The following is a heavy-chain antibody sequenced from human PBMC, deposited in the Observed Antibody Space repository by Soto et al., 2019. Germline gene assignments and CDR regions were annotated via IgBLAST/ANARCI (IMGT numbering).Heavy chain of an antibody. Sequence: GASVKVSCKASGFTFSYSAMQWVRQAPGQRLEWMGWINAGNGNTKYSQKFQGRVTITRDTSASTAYMELSSLRSEDTAVYYCARGPYSMPSGWLSFDYWGQGTLVTVSS. J-gene: IGHJ4*02. D-gene: IGHD6-19*01. CDR3: ARGPYSMPSGWLSFDY. V-gene: IGHV1-3*01. CDR1: GFTFSYSA. CDR2: INAGNGNT.